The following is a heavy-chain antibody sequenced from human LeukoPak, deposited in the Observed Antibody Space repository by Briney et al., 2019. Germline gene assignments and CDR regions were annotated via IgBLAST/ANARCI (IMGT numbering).Heavy chain of an antibody. J-gene: IGHJ5*02. D-gene: IGHD5-12*01. CDR1: GYTFTSYD. CDR2: INPNSGGT. CDR3: ARVPSGYSGYDPNWFDP. Sequence: GASVKVSCKASGYTFTSYDINWLRQAPGQGLEWMGWINPNSGGTNYAQKFQGRVTMTRDTSISTAYMELSRLRSDDTAVYYCARVPSGYSGYDPNWFDPWGQGTLVTVSS. V-gene: IGHV1-2*02.